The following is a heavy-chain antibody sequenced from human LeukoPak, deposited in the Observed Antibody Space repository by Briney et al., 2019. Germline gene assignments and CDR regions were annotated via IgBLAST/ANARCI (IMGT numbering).Heavy chain of an antibody. CDR2: ISAYNGNT. Sequence: ASVKVSCKASGYTFTSYGISWVRQAPGQGLEWMGWISAYNGNTNYAQKLQGRVTMTTDTSTSTAYMELRSLRSDDTAVYYCARTGLWLWGLPGRDFDYWGQGTLVTVSS. V-gene: IGHV1-18*01. CDR1: GYTFTSYG. D-gene: IGHD1-26*01. CDR3: ARTGLWLWGLPGRDFDY. J-gene: IGHJ4*02.